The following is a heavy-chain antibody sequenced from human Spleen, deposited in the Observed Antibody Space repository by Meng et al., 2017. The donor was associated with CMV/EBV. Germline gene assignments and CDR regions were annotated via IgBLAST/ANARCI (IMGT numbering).Heavy chain of an antibody. J-gene: IGHJ1*01. CDR1: GFTFSSYA. CDR2: ISYDGSNK. D-gene: IGHD2-2*01. Sequence: GESLKISCAASGFTFSSYAMHWVRQAPGKGLEWVAVISYDGSNKYYADSVKGRFTISRDNSKNTVSLQMNSLRTEDTAVYYCARDRSRKLSVRGGYHLEHWGQGTLVTVSS. CDR3: ARDRSRKLSVRGGYHLEH. V-gene: IGHV3-30-3*01.